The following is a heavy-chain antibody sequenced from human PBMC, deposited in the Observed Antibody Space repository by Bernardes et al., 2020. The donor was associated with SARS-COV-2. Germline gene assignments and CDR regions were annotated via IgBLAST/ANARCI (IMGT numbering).Heavy chain of an antibody. CDR2: ILFDGSNE. CDR1: GFSFSDYG. CDR3: AKGHLSSTFWFDW. V-gene: IGHV3-30*18. Sequence: GGSLRLSCAASGFSFSDYGMHWVRQAPGKGLEWVAVILFDGSNEKYADSVKGRFTISRDNSKNTLFLQMTSLRPEDTAVYYCAKGHLSSTFWFDWWGPGTLVTVSS. D-gene: IGHD3-3*02. J-gene: IGHJ4*02.